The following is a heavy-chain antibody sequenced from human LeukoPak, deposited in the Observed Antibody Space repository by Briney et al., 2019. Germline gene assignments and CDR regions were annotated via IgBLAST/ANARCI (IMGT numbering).Heavy chain of an antibody. D-gene: IGHD3-3*01. CDR1: GYTFTSYY. V-gene: IGHV1-46*01. J-gene: IGHJ4*02. CDR3: AREQEWLSLDY. Sequence: ASVKVSCKASGYTFTSYYMHWVRQAPGQGLEWMGIINPSGGSTSYAQKFQGRVTMTRDMSTSTVYMELSSLRSEDSAVYYCAREQEWLSLDYWGQGTLVTVSS. CDR2: INPSGGST.